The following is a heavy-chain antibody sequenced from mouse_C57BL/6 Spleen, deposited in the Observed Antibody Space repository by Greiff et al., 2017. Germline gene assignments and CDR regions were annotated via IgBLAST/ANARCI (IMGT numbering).Heavy chain of an antibody. CDR2: IDPSDSYT. CDR1: GYTFTSYW. Sequence: QVQLQQPGAELVKPGASVKLSCKASGYTFTSYWMQWVKQRPGQGLEWIGEIDPSDSYTNYNQKFKGKATLTVDTSSSTAYMQLSRLTSEDSAVYYCARWTTAGWYFDVWGTGTTVTVSS. D-gene: IGHD1-2*01. V-gene: IGHV1-50*01. CDR3: ARWTTAGWYFDV. J-gene: IGHJ1*03.